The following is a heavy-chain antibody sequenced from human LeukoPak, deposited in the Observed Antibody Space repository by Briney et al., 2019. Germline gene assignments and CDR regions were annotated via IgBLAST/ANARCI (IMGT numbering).Heavy chain of an antibody. D-gene: IGHD2-15*01. J-gene: IGHJ4*02. CDR3: ARDLAKGGYFDY. V-gene: IGHV3-74*01. CDR1: GFTLSSYW. CDR2: IESDGSST. Sequence: GGSLRLSCAASGFTLSSYWMHWVRQAPGKGLVWVSRIESDGSSTSYADSVKGRFTISRDNAKNTLYLQMNSLRAEDTAVYYCARDLAKGGYFDYWGQGTLVTVSS.